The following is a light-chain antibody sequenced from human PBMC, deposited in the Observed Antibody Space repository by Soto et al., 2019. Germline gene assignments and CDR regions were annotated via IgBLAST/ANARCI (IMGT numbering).Light chain of an antibody. V-gene: IGLV1-44*01. CDR3: AAWDDSLNGVV. J-gene: IGLJ2*01. CDR2: SNN. Sequence: QSVLTQPPSASGTPGQRVTISCSGSSSNIGSNYVYWYQRLPGTAPKLLIYSNNQRPSGVPDRFSGSKSGTSASLAISGLQSEDEADYYCAAWDDSLNGVVFGGGTKVTVL. CDR1: SSNIGSNY.